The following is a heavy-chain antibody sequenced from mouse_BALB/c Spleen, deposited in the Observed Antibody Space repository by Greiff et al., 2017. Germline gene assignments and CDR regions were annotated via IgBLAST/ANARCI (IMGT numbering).Heavy chain of an antibody. Sequence: EVKLMESGGGLVKLGGSLKLSCAASGFTFSSYYMSWVRQTPEKRLELVAAINSNGGSTYYPDTVKGRFTISRDNAKNTLYLQMSSLKSEDTALYYSARHLDDYGCSYGGFAYWGQGTLVTVSA. V-gene: IGHV5-6-2*01. J-gene: IGHJ3*01. CDR3: ARHLDDYGCSYGGFAY. CDR2: INSNGGST. CDR1: GFTFSSYY. D-gene: IGHD1-1*01.